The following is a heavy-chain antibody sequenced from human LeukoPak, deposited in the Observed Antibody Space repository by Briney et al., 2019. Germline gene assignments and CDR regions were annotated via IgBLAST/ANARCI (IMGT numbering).Heavy chain of an antibody. D-gene: IGHD5-24*01. V-gene: IGHV3-66*01. Sequence: GGSLRLSCAVSGFTVSDNHMSCVRQAPGKGLEWVSTIYSGGNTFYADSVKGRFTISRDNSKNTLYFQMNSLRAEDTAVYYCATGRDAYKSGCWGQGTLVTVSS. CDR2: IYSGGNT. CDR1: GFTVSDNH. J-gene: IGHJ4*02. CDR3: ATGRDAYKSGC.